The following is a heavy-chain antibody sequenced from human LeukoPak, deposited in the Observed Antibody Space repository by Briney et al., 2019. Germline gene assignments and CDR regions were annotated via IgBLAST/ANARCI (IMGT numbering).Heavy chain of an antibody. CDR2: IYYSGST. D-gene: IGHD1-26*01. CDR3: ARDGLEVGATPIDY. Sequence: PSETLSLTCTVSGGSISSSSYYWGWIRQPPGKGLEWIGSIYYSGSTYYNPSLKSRVTISVDTSKNQFSLKLSSVTAADTAVYYCARDGLEVGATPIDYWGQGTLVTVSS. V-gene: IGHV4-39*07. CDR1: GGSISSSSYY. J-gene: IGHJ4*02.